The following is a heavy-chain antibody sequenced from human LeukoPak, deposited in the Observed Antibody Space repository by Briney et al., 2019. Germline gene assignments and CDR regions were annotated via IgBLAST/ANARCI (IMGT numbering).Heavy chain of an antibody. V-gene: IGHV3-7*01. CDR1: GFIFTGYF. CDR2: IKHDGSEK. J-gene: IGHJ4*02. Sequence: GGSLRLSCAASGFIFTGYFMSWVRQAPGKGLEWVASIKHDGSEKYYVDSVRGRFTNSRDNTKNLLYLQMSSLRAEDTAVYYCATDRGWRTSGYYLYYFEYWGQGTLVTFSS. D-gene: IGHD3-3*01. CDR3: ATDRGWRTSGYYLYYFEY.